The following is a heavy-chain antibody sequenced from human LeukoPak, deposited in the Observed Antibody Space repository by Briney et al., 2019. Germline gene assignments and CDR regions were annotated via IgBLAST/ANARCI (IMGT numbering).Heavy chain of an antibody. J-gene: IGHJ3*02. CDR3: ASGRRITMIVVVISGAFDI. V-gene: IGHV4-31*03. D-gene: IGHD3-22*01. Sequence: SETLSLTCTVSGGSISSGGYYWSWIRQHPGKGLEWIGYIYYSGSTYYNPSLKSRVTISVDTSKNQFSLKLSSVTAADTAVYYCASGRRITMIVVVISGAFDIWGQGTMVTVSS. CDR2: IYYSGST. CDR1: GGSISSGGYY.